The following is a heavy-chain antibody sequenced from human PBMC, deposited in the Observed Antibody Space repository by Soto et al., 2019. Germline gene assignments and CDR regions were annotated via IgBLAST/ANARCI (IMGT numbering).Heavy chain of an antibody. CDR2: IKQDGSEK. CDR1: GFTFGSNW. D-gene: IGHD5-12*01. J-gene: IGHJ4*02. CDR3: ASSIVATIFDY. V-gene: IGHV3-7*01. Sequence: GGSLRLSCAAPGFTFGSNWMSWVGKAPGKGLEWVANIKQDGSEKYYVDSVKGRFTISRDNAKNSLYLQMNSLRAEDTAVYYCASSIVATIFDYWGQGTRVTVSS.